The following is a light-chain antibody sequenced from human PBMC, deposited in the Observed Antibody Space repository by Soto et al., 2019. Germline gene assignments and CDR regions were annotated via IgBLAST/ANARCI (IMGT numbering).Light chain of an antibody. CDR3: QQYDNRPPLT. CDR1: QGIRTN. CDR2: GAS. Sequence: EIVMTQSPATLSVSPGERVTLSCRASQGIRTNLAWYQQKPGQAPRVLIYGASTRATGIPARFSGSGSGTEFTLTISSLQSGDFAVYYCQQYDNRPPLTFGGGTKVEIK. V-gene: IGKV3-15*01. J-gene: IGKJ4*01.